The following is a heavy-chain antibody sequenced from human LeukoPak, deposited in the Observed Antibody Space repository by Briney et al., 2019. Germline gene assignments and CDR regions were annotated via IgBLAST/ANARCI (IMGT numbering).Heavy chain of an antibody. V-gene: IGHV4-59*08. Sequence: SQTLSLTCTVSGDSNRRFFWLWVRQSPGKGLEWIGYLYYSGCIKYNPSLKSQGTISLDTSKNQVSVTLRSVNDADEAVYYGARAYGVGAVTGVFYFYGVDVWGQGTTV. J-gene: IGHJ6*01. CDR1: GDSNRRFF. CDR2: LYYSGCI. D-gene: IGHD1-26*01. CDR3: ARAYGVGAVTGVFYFYGVDV.